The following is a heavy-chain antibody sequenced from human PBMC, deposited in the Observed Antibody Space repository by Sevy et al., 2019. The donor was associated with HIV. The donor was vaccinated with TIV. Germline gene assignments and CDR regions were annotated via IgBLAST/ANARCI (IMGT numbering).Heavy chain of an antibody. Sequence: ASVKVSCRASGYTFRSYGISWVRQAPGQGLEWMGWISPYTGDTDFAQKVQGRVSMTSDTSTSTAYMELSSLRSDDTAVYYCARDKPQGVVVVPGAMWGGVDYWGHGTLVTVSS. D-gene: IGHD2-2*01. J-gene: IGHJ4*01. CDR1: GYTFRSYG. CDR3: ARDKPQGVVVVPGAMWGGVDY. CDR2: ISPYTGDT. V-gene: IGHV1-18*01.